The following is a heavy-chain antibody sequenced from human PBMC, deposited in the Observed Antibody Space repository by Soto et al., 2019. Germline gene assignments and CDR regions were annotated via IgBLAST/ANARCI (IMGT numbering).Heavy chain of an antibody. J-gene: IGHJ3*02. Sequence: QVQLQESGPGLVKPSGTLSLTCAVSSGSISSSNWWSWVRQPPGKGLEWIGEIYHSGSTNYNPSLKSRVTISVDKSKNQFSLELSSVTAADTAVYYCARVLIEQWVVRGPKNAFDIWGQGTMVTVSS. V-gene: IGHV4-4*02. CDR2: IYHSGST. CDR1: SGSISSSNW. D-gene: IGHD6-19*01. CDR3: ARVLIEQWVVRGPKNAFDI.